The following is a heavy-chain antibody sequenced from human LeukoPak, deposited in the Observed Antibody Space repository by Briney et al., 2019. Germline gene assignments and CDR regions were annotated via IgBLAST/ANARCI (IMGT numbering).Heavy chain of an antibody. D-gene: IGHD1-26*01. Sequence: ETLSLTCAVSGGSISSSNWWSWVRQPPGKGLEWVSGTSDRGDYTYYADSVKGRFTISRDNSKNTLYLQMNSLRAEDTALYFCAKKAQYNGNYPLDYWGQGTLVTVSS. CDR1: GGSISSSN. CDR2: TSDRGDYT. V-gene: IGHV3-23*01. J-gene: IGHJ4*02. CDR3: AKKAQYNGNYPLDY.